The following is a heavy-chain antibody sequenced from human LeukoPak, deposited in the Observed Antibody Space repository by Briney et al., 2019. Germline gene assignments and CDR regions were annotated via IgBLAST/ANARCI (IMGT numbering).Heavy chain of an antibody. CDR1: GFTFDDYG. CDR2: INWNGGST. V-gene: IGHV3-20*04. J-gene: IGHJ4*02. CDR3: ARGEQQQLDY. Sequence: PGGSLRLSCAASGFTFDDYGMSWVRQAPGKGLEWVSGINWNGGSTGYTDSVKGRFTISRDNAKNSLHLQMNSLRAEDTALYYCARGEQQQLDYWGQGTLVTVSS. D-gene: IGHD6-13*01.